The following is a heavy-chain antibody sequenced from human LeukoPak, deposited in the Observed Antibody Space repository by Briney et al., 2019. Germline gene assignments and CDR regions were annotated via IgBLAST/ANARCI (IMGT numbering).Heavy chain of an antibody. Sequence: ASVKVSCKTSGYAFSIDYISWVRQAPGQGLEWMGWTSAYNGNTNYAQKLQGRVTMTTDTSTSTAYMELRSLRSDDTAVYYCARDEPDTANWFDPWGQGTLVTVSS. CDR3: ARDEPDTANWFDP. V-gene: IGHV1-18*01. CDR2: TSAYNGNT. D-gene: IGHD5-18*01. J-gene: IGHJ5*02. CDR1: GYAFSIDY.